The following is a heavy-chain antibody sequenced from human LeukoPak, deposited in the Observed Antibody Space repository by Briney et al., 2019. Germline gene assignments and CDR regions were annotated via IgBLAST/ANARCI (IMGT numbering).Heavy chain of an antibody. Sequence: ASVKVSCKASGYTFTSYYMHWVRQAPGQGLEWMGIINPSGGSTSYAQKFQGRVTMTRDTSTSTVYMELSSLRSEDTAVYYCAREGSVGLSRPWDYDFWSGYYSGMDVWGQGTTVTVSS. D-gene: IGHD3-3*01. CDR2: INPSGGST. J-gene: IGHJ6*02. CDR1: GYTFTSYY. V-gene: IGHV1-46*01. CDR3: AREGSVGLSRPWDYDFWSGYYSGMDV.